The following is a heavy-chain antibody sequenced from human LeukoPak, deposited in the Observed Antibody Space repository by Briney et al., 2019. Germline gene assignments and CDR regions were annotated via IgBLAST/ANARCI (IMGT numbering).Heavy chain of an antibody. Sequence: PSETLSLTCAVSGGSISSSNWWSWVRQPPGKGLEWIGEIYHSGSTNYNPSLKSRVTISVDKSKNQFSLKLSSVTAADTAVYYCARDLVSGYYGSGSYSYYFDYWGQGTLVTVSS. CDR1: GGSISSSNW. CDR2: IYHSGST. V-gene: IGHV4-4*02. J-gene: IGHJ4*02. D-gene: IGHD3-10*01. CDR3: ARDLVSGYYGSGSYSYYFDY.